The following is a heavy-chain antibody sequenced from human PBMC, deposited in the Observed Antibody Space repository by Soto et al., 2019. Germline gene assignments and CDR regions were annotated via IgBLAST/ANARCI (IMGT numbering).Heavy chain of an antibody. V-gene: IGHV3-23*01. CDR2: VRGNSYGA. J-gene: IGHJ5*02. CDR3: AKGKSENGVDWLDP. D-gene: IGHD2-8*01. CDR1: GFMFENYA. Sequence: GGSLRLSCAASGFMFENYAMIWVRQAPGKGLEWVATVRGNSYGAYYADSVRGRFIISRDNSKNTMSLQLNSLRDDDTAIYYCAKGKSENGVDWLDPWGPGILVTVSS.